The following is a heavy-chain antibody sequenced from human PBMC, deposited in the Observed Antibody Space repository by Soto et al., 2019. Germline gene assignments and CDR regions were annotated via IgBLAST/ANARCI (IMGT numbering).Heavy chain of an antibody. Sequence: WGSLRLSCAASGLAFSTYVMTCVRQAPWKGLEWVSIITASGYSAYYGGTVKGRFTTSRDNSRSTLYLQMNGLRADDTAVYYCAKGDLLWDHFDSWGQGTLVTVSS. J-gene: IGHJ4*02. CDR1: GLAFSTYV. D-gene: IGHD3-16*01. V-gene: IGHV3-23*01. CDR3: AKGDLLWDHFDS. CDR2: ITASGYSA.